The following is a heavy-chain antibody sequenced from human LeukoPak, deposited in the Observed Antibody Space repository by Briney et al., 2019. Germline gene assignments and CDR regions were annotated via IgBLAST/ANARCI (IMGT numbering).Heavy chain of an antibody. CDR1: GYSISSSNW. J-gene: IGHJ4*02. V-gene: IGHV4-28*06. D-gene: IGHD2-2*03. CDR2: IYYSGRT. Sequence: SETLSLTCAVPGYSISSSNWWGWIRQPPGKGLEWIGYIYYSGRTNYSPSLKSRVPMSVDTAKNQFALKLSSVTALDTAVYYCAGANGYEPFDYWGQGTLVTVSS. CDR3: AGANGYEPFDY.